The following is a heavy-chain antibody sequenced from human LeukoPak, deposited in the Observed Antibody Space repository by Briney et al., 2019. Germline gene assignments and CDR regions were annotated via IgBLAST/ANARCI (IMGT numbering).Heavy chain of an antibody. V-gene: IGHV1-2*02. CDR2: INPNSGGT. J-gene: IGHJ4*02. CDR3: AREGARIAARPHPFGY. CDR1: GYTFTGYY. Sequence: ASVKVSCKASGYTFTGYYMHWVRQAPGQGLEWMGWINPNSGGTNYAQKFQGRVTMTRDTSISTAYMELSRLRSDDTAVDYCAREGARIAARPHPFGYWGQETLVTVSS. D-gene: IGHD6-6*01.